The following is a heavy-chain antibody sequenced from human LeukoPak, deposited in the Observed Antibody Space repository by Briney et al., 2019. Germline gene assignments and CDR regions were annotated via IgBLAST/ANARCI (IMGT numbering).Heavy chain of an antibody. CDR2: ISAYNGNT. CDR1: GYTFTSYG. D-gene: IGHD1-26*01. V-gene: IGHV1-18*01. Sequence: ASVKVSCKASGYTFTSYGISWVRQPPGQGLEWMGWISAYNGNTNYAQKLQGRVTITADESTSTAYMELSSLRSEDTAVYYCARDSDLVGASSFGYWGQGTLVTVSS. CDR3: ARDSDLVGASSFGY. J-gene: IGHJ4*02.